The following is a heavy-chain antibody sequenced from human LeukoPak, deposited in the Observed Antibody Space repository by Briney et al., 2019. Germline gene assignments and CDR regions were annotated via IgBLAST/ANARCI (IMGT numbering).Heavy chain of an antibody. CDR3: ACSGSSPRNYFYGMDV. CDR2: MSYDGGEK. CDR1: GFIFCIFG. Sequence: GGSLRPSCAASGFIFCIFGMHCVRRAPGKGLEWVALMSYDGGEKYYVDSVNGRFTISRDNSKDTLYLQMNSLRAEDTAVYYCACSGSSPRNYFYGMDVWGQGTTVTVSS. D-gene: IGHD6-13*01. J-gene: IGHJ6*02. V-gene: IGHV3-30*03.